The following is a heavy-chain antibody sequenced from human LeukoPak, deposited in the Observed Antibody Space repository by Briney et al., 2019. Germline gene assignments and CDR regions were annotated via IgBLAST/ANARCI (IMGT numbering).Heavy chain of an antibody. V-gene: IGHV3-33*06. CDR2: IWYDGSNK. D-gene: IGHD3-16*02. CDR3: AKDLGRLGELSLDY. J-gene: IGHJ4*02. Sequence: GGSLRLSCAASGFTFSSYAMHWVRQAPGKGLEWVAVIWYDGSNKYYADSVKGRFTISRDHSKNPLYLQMNSLRAEDTAVYYCAKDLGRLGELSLDYWGQGTLVTVSS. CDR1: GFTFSSYA.